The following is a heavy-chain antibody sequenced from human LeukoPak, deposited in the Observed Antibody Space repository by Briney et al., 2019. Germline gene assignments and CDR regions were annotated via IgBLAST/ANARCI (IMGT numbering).Heavy chain of an antibody. CDR2: IYYSGST. Sequence: SETLSLTCTVSGGSISSSSYYWGWIRRPPGKGLEWIGSIYYSGSTYYNPSLKSRVTISVDTSKNQFSLKLSSVTAADTAVYYCARDNDRDAFDIWGQGTMVTVSS. D-gene: IGHD1-1*01. CDR3: ARDNDRDAFDI. CDR1: GGSISSSSYY. J-gene: IGHJ3*02. V-gene: IGHV4-39*01.